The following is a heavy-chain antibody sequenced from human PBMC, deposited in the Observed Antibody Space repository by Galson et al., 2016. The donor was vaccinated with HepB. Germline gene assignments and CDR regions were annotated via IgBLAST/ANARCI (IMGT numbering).Heavy chain of an antibody. CDR1: GASVSRSNYN. J-gene: IGHJ4*02. V-gene: IGHV4-39*01. CDR3: AKRPGNGATVFQY. Sequence: SETLSLTCTVSGASVSRSNYNWGWIRQPPGKGLEWIGRISYSGSTLYNPSLKSRVTVSVDTSKNQFSLHLTSLIAADTAVYYCAKRPGNGATVFQYWGQGTLVTVSS. CDR2: ISYSGST. D-gene: IGHD4/OR15-4a*01.